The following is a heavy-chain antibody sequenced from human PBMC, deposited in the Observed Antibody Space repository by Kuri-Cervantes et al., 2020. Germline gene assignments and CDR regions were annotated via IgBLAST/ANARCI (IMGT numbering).Heavy chain of an antibody. D-gene: IGHD2-2*01. CDR2: FEPEGGET. CDR3: ATSVIMGCSSTSCSIDY. V-gene: IGHV1-24*01. CDR1: GYTLTELS. J-gene: IGHJ4*02. Sequence: ASVKVSCKVSGYTLTELSMHWVRQAPGKGLEWMGGFEPEGGETIYAQKFQGRVTMTEDTSTDTAYMELSSLRSEDTAVYYCATSVIMGCSSTSCSIDYWGQGTLVTVSS.